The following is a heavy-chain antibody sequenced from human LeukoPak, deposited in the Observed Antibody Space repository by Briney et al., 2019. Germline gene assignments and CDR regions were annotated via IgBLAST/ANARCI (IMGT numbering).Heavy chain of an antibody. D-gene: IGHD3-3*01. V-gene: IGHV1-46*01. CDR1: GYTFTSYY. J-gene: IGHJ5*02. CDR2: INPSGGGT. CDR3: ARTYYDFWSGYLEMNWFDP. Sequence: ASVKVSCKASGYTFTSYYMHWVRQAPGQGLEWMGIINPSGGGTSYAQKFQGRVTMTRDTSTSTVYMELSSLRSEDTAVYYCARTYYDFWSGYLEMNWFDPWGQGTLVTVSS.